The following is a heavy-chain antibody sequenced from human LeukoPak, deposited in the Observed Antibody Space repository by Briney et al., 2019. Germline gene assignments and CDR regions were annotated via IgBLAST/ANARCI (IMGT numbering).Heavy chain of an antibody. D-gene: IGHD5-12*01. V-gene: IGHV4-61*10. Sequence: SETLSLTCTVSGGSISSGSYYWSWIRQPAGKGLEWIGYIYYSGSTNYNPSLKSRVTISVDTSKNQFSLKLSSVTAADTAVYYCARGGVATITDYFDYWGQGTLVTVSS. CDR1: GGSISSGSYY. J-gene: IGHJ4*02. CDR3: ARGGVATITDYFDY. CDR2: IYYSGST.